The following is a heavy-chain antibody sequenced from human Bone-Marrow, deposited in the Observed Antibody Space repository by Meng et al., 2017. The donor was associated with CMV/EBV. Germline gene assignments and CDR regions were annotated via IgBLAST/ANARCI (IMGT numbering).Heavy chain of an antibody. V-gene: IGHV4-34*01. J-gene: IGHJ5*02. Sequence: QVQLQQWGAGVLKPSATLSPTCAVYGGSFSGYYWSWIRQPPGKGLEWIAEINHSGNTNYNPSLKSRVTISVDTSKNQFSLKLSSVTAADTAVYYCATVGLGMNWFDPWGQGTLVTVSS. CDR2: INHSGNT. CDR3: ATVGLGMNWFDP. CDR1: GGSFSGYY.